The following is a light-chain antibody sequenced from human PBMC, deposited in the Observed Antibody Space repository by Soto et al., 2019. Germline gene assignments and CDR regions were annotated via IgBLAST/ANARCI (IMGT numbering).Light chain of an antibody. V-gene: IGKV1-5*03. CDR1: QTISSW. CDR2: KAS. Sequence: DIQMTQSPSTLSGSVGDRVTITCRASQTISSWLALYQQKPGKAPKLLIYKASTLNSGVPSRFSGSGSGTGFTLTISSLQPDYFAPYYCQHYNSYSEAFGQGTKVELK. J-gene: IGKJ1*01. CDR3: QHYNSYSEA.